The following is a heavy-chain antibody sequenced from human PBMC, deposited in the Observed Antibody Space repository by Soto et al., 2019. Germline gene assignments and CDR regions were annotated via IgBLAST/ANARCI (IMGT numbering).Heavy chain of an antibody. V-gene: IGHV3-23*01. J-gene: IGHJ4*02. CDR2: VSGIDGST. CDR1: GFTFSSFS. D-gene: IGHD6-19*01. CDR3: AKTVPNSSGWLFNY. Sequence: EVQLLESGGGLVQPGGSLRLSCAACGFTFSSFSMTWVRQAPGEGLEWVSTVSGIDGSTNYADSVKGRFTISRDNYKNTLYLRMTSLRPEDTPVYYCAKTVPNSSGWLFNYWSQGTLVTVSS.